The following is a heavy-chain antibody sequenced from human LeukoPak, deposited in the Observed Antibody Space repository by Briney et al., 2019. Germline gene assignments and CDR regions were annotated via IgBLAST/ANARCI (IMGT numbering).Heavy chain of an antibody. V-gene: IGHV4-4*07. CDR3: ARAGYTISAFHSDF. D-gene: IGHD6-13*01. J-gene: IGHJ4*02. CDR1: CVSISSYW. Sequence: PSETLSLTCDVSCVSISSYWWSWVRKPAGKGLEWIGRIYTTGRTNYSPSFQSRVTMSIDMSKNHFSLTLRSVTAADTAVYYCARAGYTISAFHSDFWGQGAPVTVSS. CDR2: IYTTGRT.